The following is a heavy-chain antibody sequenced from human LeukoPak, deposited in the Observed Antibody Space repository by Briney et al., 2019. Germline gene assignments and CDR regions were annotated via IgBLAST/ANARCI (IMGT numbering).Heavy chain of an antibody. J-gene: IGHJ4*02. Sequence: GTSVKVSCKASGFTFTSSAMQWVRQARGQRLEWIGWIVVGSGNTNYAQKFQERVTITRDMSTSTAYMELSSLRSDDTAVYYCARGTGYSYGPAFDYWGQGTLVAVSS. CDR3: ARGTGYSYGPAFDY. CDR1: GFTFTSSA. V-gene: IGHV1-58*02. CDR2: IVVGSGNT. D-gene: IGHD5-18*01.